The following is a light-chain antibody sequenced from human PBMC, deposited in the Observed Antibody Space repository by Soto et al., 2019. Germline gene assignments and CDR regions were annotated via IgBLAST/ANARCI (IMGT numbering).Light chain of an antibody. Sequence: QSVLTQPPSASGTPGQRVTISCSGSSSNIGSNSVHWYQQLPGTAPKLLIYSNSQRPSGVPERISGSKSGTSASLAISGLRSEDEADYYCAAWDDSLSGVVFGGGTQLTVL. CDR3: AAWDDSLSGVV. CDR1: SSNIGSNS. CDR2: SNS. J-gene: IGLJ2*01. V-gene: IGLV1-47*01.